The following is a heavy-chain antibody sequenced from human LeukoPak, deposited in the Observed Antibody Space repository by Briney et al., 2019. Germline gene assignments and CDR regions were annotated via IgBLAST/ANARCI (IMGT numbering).Heavy chain of an antibody. D-gene: IGHD6-19*01. V-gene: IGHV4-34*01. Sequence: SETLSLTCAVYGGSFSGYYWSWIRQPPGKGLEWIGEINHSGSTNYNPSLKSRVTISVDTSKNQFSLKLSSVTAVDTAVYYCARGGGEQWPLDLWGRGTLVTVSS. CDR1: GGSFSGYY. J-gene: IGHJ2*01. CDR2: INHSGST. CDR3: ARGGGEQWPLDL.